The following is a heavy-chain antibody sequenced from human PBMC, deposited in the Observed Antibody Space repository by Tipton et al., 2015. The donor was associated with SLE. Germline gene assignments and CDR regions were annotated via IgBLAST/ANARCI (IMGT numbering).Heavy chain of an antibody. V-gene: IGHV4-31*03. CDR1: GGSISSGGYY. J-gene: IGHJ3*02. D-gene: IGHD3-10*01. CDR2: IYYSGST. CDR3: ASRGQSNWPPPHAFDI. Sequence: TLSLTCTVSGGSISSGGYYWSWIRQHPGKGLEWIGYIYYSGSTYYNPSLKSRVTISVDTSKNQFSLKVSSVTAADTAVYYCASRGQSNWPPPHAFDIWGQGTMVTVYS.